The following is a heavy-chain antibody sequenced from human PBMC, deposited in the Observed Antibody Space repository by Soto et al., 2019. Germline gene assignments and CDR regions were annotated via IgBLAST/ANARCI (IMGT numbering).Heavy chain of an antibody. V-gene: IGHV3-23*01. J-gene: IGHJ3*02. Sequence: SLRLSCAASGFTFSSYAMSWVRQAPGKGLEWVSAISGSGGSTYYADSVKGRFTISRDNSKNTLYLQMNSLRAEDTAVYYCAKDLGYYDSSGYYEDDAFDIWGQGTMVTVSS. CDR3: AKDLGYYDSSGYYEDDAFDI. CDR2: ISGSGGST. CDR1: GFTFSSYA. D-gene: IGHD3-22*01.